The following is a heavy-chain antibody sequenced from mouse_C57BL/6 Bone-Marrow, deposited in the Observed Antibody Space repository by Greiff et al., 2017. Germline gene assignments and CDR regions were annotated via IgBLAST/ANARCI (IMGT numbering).Heavy chain of an antibody. CDR3: ARYYYGSSYYFAY. CDR2: IHPNSGST. CDR1: GYTFTSYW. D-gene: IGHD1-1*01. J-gene: IGHJ3*01. Sequence: QVHVKQPGAELVKPGASVKLSCKASGYTFTSYWMHWVKQRPGQGLEWIGMIHPNSGSTNYNEKFKSKATLTVDKSSSTAYMQLSSLTSEDSAVYYCARYYYGSSYYFAYWGQGTLVTVSA. V-gene: IGHV1-64*01.